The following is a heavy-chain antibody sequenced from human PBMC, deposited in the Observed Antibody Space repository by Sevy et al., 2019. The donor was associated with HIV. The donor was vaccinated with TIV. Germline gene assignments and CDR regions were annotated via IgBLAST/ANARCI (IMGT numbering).Heavy chain of an antibody. D-gene: IGHD4-17*01. CDR2: ISGDGDTI. Sequence: GGSLRLSCAASGFTFSDYYMSWIRQAPGKGLEWLSYISGDGDTIYYTHSVKGRFTISRDNAKKSLYLQMNSLRAEDTAVYYCVRDHVKDGDLGDYYYFAMDVWGQGTSVTVSS. CDR3: VRDHVKDGDLGDYYYFAMDV. J-gene: IGHJ6*02. V-gene: IGHV3-11*01. CDR1: GFTFSDYY.